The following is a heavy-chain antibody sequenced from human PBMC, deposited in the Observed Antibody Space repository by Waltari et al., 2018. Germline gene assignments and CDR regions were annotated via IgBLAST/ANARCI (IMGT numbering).Heavy chain of an antibody. V-gene: IGHV3-23*01. D-gene: IGHD3-22*01. J-gene: IGHJ4*02. CDR3: AKDLGYQYESSGYDY. CDR2: ISSSGGST. CDR1: GFTFNNYA. Sequence: EVQLLESGGGLVQPGGSLRLSCAASGFTFNNYAMSWVRQAPGKGRGWVSAISSSGGSTFWADSVKGRFTISRDNSKNTLILQMNSLRAEDTAVYYCAKDLGYQYESSGYDYWGQGTLVTVSS.